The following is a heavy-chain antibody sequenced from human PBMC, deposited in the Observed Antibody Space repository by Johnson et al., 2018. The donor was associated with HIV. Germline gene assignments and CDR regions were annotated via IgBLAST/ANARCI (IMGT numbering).Heavy chain of an antibody. CDR2: ISGSGGST. Sequence: VQLVESGGGVVQPGRSLRLSCAASGFTFSSYAMSWVRQAPGKGLEWVSAISGSGGSTYYADSVKGRFTISRDNAKNSLYLQMNSLRAEDTALYYCVRRHYYDSSGYLDAFDIWGQGTMVTVSS. CDR1: GFTFSSYA. V-gene: IGHV3-23*04. D-gene: IGHD3-22*01. J-gene: IGHJ3*02. CDR3: VRRHYYDSSGYLDAFDI.